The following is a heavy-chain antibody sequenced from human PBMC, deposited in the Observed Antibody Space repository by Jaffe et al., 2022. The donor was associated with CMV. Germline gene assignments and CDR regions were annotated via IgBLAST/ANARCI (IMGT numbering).Heavy chain of an antibody. CDR2: ISYDGSNK. J-gene: IGHJ4*02. V-gene: IGHV3-30*18. CDR1: GFTFSSYG. Sequence: QVQLVESGGGVVQPGRSLRLSCAASGFTFSSYGMHWVRQAPGKGLEWVAVISYDGSNKYYADSVKGRFTISRDNSKNTLYLQMNSLRAEDTAVYYCAKGGRCSSTSCALSIDYWGQGTLVTVSS. CDR3: AKGGRCSSTSCALSIDY. D-gene: IGHD2-2*01.